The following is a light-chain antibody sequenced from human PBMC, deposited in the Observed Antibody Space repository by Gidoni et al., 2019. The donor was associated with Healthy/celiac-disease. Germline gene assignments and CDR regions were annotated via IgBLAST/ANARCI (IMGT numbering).Light chain of an antibody. J-gene: IGKJ1*01. CDR1: QSISSY. Sequence: DIQMTQSPSSLSASVGDRVTNTCRASQSISSYLNWYQQKPGKAPKLLIYAASSLQSGVPARFSGSGSGTDFTLTISSLQPEDVATYYCQQSYSTLWTFGQXTKVEIK. CDR3: QQSYSTLWT. CDR2: AAS. V-gene: IGKV1-39*01.